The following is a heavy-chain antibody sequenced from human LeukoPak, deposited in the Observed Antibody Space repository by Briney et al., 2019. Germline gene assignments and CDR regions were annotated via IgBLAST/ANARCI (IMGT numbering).Heavy chain of an antibody. D-gene: IGHD3-22*01. V-gene: IGHV4-39*07. CDR3: GRSYVSGYYDY. J-gene: IGHJ4*02. Sequence: SETLSLTCTVSGGSISSSSYYWGWIRQPPGKGLEWIGSIYYSGSTYYNPSLKSRVTISVDKSKNQFSLKLSSVTAADTAVYYCGRSYVSGYYDYWGQGTLVTVSS. CDR2: IYYSGST. CDR1: GGSISSSSYY.